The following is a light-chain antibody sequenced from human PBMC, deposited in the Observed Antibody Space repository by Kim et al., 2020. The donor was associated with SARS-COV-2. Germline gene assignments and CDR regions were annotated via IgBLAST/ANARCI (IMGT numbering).Light chain of an antibody. Sequence: SASFGDRVTITCRASQSVYNWIAWYQHKPGKAPNLLIYDASTLESGIPSRFSGSGYGTEFILTINSLHPDDFATYYCQQYNAYPHTFGQGTKVDI. J-gene: IGKJ2*01. V-gene: IGKV1-5*01. CDR2: DAS. CDR1: QSVYNW. CDR3: QQYNAYPHT.